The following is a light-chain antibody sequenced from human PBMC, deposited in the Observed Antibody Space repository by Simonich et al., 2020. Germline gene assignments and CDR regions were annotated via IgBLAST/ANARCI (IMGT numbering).Light chain of an antibody. CDR3: QQYYSTPYT. V-gene: IGKV4-1*01. CDR1: QRVLYSSHNTNY. CDR2: CAS. J-gene: IGKJ2*01. Sequence: DIVMTQSPDSLAVSLGERATINCKSSQRVLYSSHNTNYLAWYQQKPGPPPKLLIYCASTRESGVPDRFRGSCSGTDFTLTISSLQAEDVAVYYCQQYYSTPYTFGQGTKLEIK.